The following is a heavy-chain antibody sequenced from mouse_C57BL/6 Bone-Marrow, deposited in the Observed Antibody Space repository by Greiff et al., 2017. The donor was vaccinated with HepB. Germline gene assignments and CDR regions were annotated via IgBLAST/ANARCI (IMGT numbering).Heavy chain of an antibody. CDR2: IHPNSGST. Sequence: QVQLQHPGAELVKPGASVKLSCKASGYTFTSYWMHWVKQRPGQGLEWIGMIHPNSGSTNYNEKFKSKATLTVDKSSSTAYMQLSSLTSEDSAVYYCARPYYGLGDYWGQGTSVTVSS. J-gene: IGHJ4*01. D-gene: IGHD1-2*01. V-gene: IGHV1-64*01. CDR1: GYTFTSYW. CDR3: ARPYYGLGDY.